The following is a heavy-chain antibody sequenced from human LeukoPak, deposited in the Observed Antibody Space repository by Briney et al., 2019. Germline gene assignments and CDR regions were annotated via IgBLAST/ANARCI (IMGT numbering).Heavy chain of an antibody. CDR2: MYHSGST. D-gene: IGHD3-16*02. V-gene: IGHV4-39*07. Sequence: NPSETLSLTCTVSGGSINSSSHYWGWIRQPPGKGLEWIVSMYHSGSTYYNPSLKSRVSLSADTSKNRFSLRLRSVTAADTAVYYCARVRLSVFVNWGQGTLVTVSS. CDR1: GGSINSSSHY. J-gene: IGHJ4*02. CDR3: ARVRLSVFVN.